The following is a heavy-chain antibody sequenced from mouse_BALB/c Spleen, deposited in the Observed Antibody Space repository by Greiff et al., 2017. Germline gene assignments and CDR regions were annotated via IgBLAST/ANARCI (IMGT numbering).Heavy chain of an antibody. CDR1: GFTFSSFG. V-gene: IGHV5-17*02. J-gene: IGHJ4*01. D-gene: IGHD2-4*01. CDR2: ISSGSSTI. Sequence: DVMLVESGGGLVQPGGSRKLSCAASGFTFSSFGMHWVRQAPEKGLEWVAYISSGSSTIYYADTVKGRFTISRDNPKNTLFLQMTSLRSEDTAMDYCASRGLRSYAMDYWGQGTSVTVSS. CDR3: ASRGLRSYAMDY.